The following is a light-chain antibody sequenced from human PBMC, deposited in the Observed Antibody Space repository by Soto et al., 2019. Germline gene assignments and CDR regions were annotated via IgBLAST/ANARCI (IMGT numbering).Light chain of an antibody. CDR1: SSNIGSNY. J-gene: IGLJ1*01. Sequence: QSALTQPPSASGTPGQRVTISCSGGSSNIGSNYVYWYQQLPGTAPKLLIYSNNERPSGAPARFSGSKSGTSASLAISGLRSEDEADYFCAAWDASLSGYVFGTGTKVTVL. V-gene: IGLV1-47*02. CDR3: AAWDASLSGYV. CDR2: SNN.